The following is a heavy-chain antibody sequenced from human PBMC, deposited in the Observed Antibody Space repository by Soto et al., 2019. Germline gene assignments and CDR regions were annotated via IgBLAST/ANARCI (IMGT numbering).Heavy chain of an antibody. CDR2: ISAYNGNT. D-gene: IGHD3-22*01. Sequence: EASVKVSCKASGYTFTSYGISWVRQAPGQGLEWMGWISAYNGNTNYAQKLQGRVTMTTDTSTSTAYMELRSLRSDDTAVYYCARVSTYYYDSSGYGDAFDIWGQGTMVTVSS. CDR3: ARVSTYYYDSSGYGDAFDI. CDR1: GYTFTSYG. J-gene: IGHJ3*02. V-gene: IGHV1-18*01.